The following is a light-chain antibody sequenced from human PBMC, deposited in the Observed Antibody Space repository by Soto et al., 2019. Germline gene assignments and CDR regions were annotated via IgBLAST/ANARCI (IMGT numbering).Light chain of an antibody. J-gene: IGKJ1*01. CDR2: GAS. Sequence: EIVLTQSPGTLSLSPGERATLSCRASQSVSSSYLAWYQQKPGQAPRLLIYGASSRATGIPDGFSGSGSGTDFTLTISRLEPEDFAVYYCQQHGSSRTFGQGTKVDIK. V-gene: IGKV3-20*01. CDR3: QQHGSSRT. CDR1: QSVSSSY.